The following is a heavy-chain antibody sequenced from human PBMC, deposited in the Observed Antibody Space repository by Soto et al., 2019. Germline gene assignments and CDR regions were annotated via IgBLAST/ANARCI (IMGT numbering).Heavy chain of an antibody. J-gene: IGHJ4*02. CDR1: GGIFHGYG. V-gene: IGHV3-33*01. CDR3: ARDGIGGTVFRGYLDY. D-gene: IGHD1-7*01. Sequence: PGGSLRLSCAVPGGIFHGYGMHWVRQAPGKGLEWVAIIRFDGSNEEYADSVKGRFTISRDNSKNTLYLQMNTLGAEDTAVYYCARDGIGGTVFRGYLDYWGGGTGVTVSS. CDR2: IRFDGSNE.